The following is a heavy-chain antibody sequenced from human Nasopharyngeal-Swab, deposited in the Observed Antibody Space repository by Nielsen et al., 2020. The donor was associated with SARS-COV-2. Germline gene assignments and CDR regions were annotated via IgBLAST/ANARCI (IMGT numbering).Heavy chain of an antibody. D-gene: IGHD3-9*01. Sequence: SETLSLTCTVSGGSISSYYWSWIRQTPGKGLEWIGYIYYSGSTNYNPSLKSRVTISVDTSKNQFSLKLSSVTAADTAVYYCARFDYWFDPWGQGTLVTVSS. CDR3: ARFDYWFDP. V-gene: IGHV4-59*13. CDR1: GGSISSYY. CDR2: IYYSGST. J-gene: IGHJ5*02.